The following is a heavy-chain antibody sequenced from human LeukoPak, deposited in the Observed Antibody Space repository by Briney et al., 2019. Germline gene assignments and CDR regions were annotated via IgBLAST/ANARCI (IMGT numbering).Heavy chain of an antibody. D-gene: IGHD3-22*01. CDR3: ARGDYYYDSSGFAFDI. V-gene: IGHV4-30-2*01. CDR1: VGSISSGCYS. J-gene: IGHJ3*02. Sequence: SQTLSLTCAVSVGSISSGCYSWSWIRQPPGKGLEWIVYIYHSGSTYYNPSLKSRVTISVDRSKNQFSLKLSSVTAADTAVYYCARGDYYYDSSGFAFDIWGQGTMVTVSS. CDR2: IYHSGST.